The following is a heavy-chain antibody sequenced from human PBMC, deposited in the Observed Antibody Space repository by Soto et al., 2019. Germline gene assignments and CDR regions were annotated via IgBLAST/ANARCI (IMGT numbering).Heavy chain of an antibody. CDR3: ARERDSSSWSSIQRLYHFDY. J-gene: IGHJ4*02. CDR2: IYYSGST. V-gene: IGHV4-31*03. CDR1: GGSISSGGYY. Sequence: SETLSLTCTVSGGSISSGGYYWSWIRQHPGKGLEWIGYIYYSGSTYYNPSLKSRVTISVDTSKNQFSLKLSSVTAADTAVYYCARERDSSSWSSIQRLYHFDYWGQGTLVTVSS. D-gene: IGHD6-13*01.